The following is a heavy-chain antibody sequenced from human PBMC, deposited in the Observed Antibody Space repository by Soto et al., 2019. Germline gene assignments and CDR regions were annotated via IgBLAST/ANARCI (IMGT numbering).Heavy chain of an antibody. Sequence: ASVKVSCKASGYTFTSYGISWVRQAPGQGLEWMGWISAYNGNTNYAQKLQGRVTMTTDTSTSTAYMELRSLRSDDTAVYYCARDSAQWGSTGTLDYWGQGTLVTVSS. D-gene: IGHD2-15*01. V-gene: IGHV1-18*01. CDR3: ARDSAQWGSTGTLDY. CDR2: ISAYNGNT. CDR1: GYTFTSYG. J-gene: IGHJ4*02.